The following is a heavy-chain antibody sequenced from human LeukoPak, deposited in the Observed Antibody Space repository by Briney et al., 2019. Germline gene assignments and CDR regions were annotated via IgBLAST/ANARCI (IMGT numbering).Heavy chain of an antibody. D-gene: IGHD3-16*02. CDR3: TMTVHLWELSFFYVDS. CDR2: IYSSGST. J-gene: IGHJ4*02. V-gene: IGHV4-61*02. CDR1: GDSISSGSHY. Sequence: SETLSLTCNVSGDSISSGSHYRSWIRQPAGKGLEWIGRIYSSGSTNYNPSLKSRVTISVDTSQNQFSLKMSSVAAADTAVYYCTMTVHLWELSFFYVDSWGQGTLVTVSS.